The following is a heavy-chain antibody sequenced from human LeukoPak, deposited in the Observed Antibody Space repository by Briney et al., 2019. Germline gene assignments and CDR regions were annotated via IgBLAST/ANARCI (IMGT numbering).Heavy chain of an antibody. J-gene: IGHJ4*02. Sequence: PSETLSLTCTVSGGSISSYYWSWIRQPPGKGLEWIGYIYYSGSTNYNPSLKSRVTISVDTSKNQFSLKLSSVTAADTAVYYCARDVNNWNYFDYWGQGTLVTVSS. CDR3: ARDVNNWNYFDY. D-gene: IGHD1-20*01. CDR1: GGSISSYY. V-gene: IGHV4-59*01. CDR2: IYYSGST.